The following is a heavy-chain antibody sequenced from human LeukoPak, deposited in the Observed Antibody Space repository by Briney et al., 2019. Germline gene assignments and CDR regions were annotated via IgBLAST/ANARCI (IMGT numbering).Heavy chain of an antibody. D-gene: IGHD2/OR15-2a*01. CDR2: ITSGGRYI. V-gene: IGHV3-21*01. CDR1: GFTFSNYG. J-gene: IGHJ4*02. CDR3: TRKGSQWDFLVDY. Sequence: GGSLRLSCAASGFTFSNYGMHWVRQAPGKGLEWVSSITSGGRYIYYADSVKGRFTISRDNSESSLYLQMDSLTAEDTAVYYCTRKGSQWDFLVDYWGQGTRVAVSS.